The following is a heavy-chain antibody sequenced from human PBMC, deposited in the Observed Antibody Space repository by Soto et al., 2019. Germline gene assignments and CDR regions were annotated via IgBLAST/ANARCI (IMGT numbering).Heavy chain of an antibody. J-gene: IGHJ5*02. CDR3: ARVGSMSEFDWFDP. CDR2: IYSGGST. V-gene: IGHV3-66*01. D-gene: IGHD3-10*01. CDR1: GFTVSSNY. Sequence: EVQLVESGGGLVQPGGSLRLSCAASGFTVSSNYMSWVRQAPGKGLEWVSVIYSGGSTYYADSVKGRFTISRDNSKNTLYLQMNSLRAEDTDVYYCARVGSMSEFDWFDPWGQGTLVTVSS.